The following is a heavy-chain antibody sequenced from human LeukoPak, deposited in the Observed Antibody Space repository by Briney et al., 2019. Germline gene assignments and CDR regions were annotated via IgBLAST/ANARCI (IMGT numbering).Heavy chain of an antibody. CDR3: ARVQSRLSWFDP. V-gene: IGHV4-61*01. J-gene: IGHJ5*02. Sequence: SQTLSLTCTVSGGSISSGSDYWSWIRQPPGKGLEWIGYIYYSGSTNYNPSLKSRVTISVDTSKNQFSLKLSSVTAADTAVYYCARVQSRLSWFDPWGQGTLVTVSS. CDR1: GGSISSGSDY. CDR2: IYYSGST.